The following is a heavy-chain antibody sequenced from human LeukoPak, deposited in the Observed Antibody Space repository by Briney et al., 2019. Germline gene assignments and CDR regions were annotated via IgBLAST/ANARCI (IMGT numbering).Heavy chain of an antibody. CDR3: AKDQWGGNSERRPSYYYYMDV. V-gene: IGHV3-30*02. D-gene: IGHD4-23*01. CDR1: GFTFSSYG. Sequence: GGSLRLSCAASGFTFSSYGMHWVRQAPGKGLEWVAFIRYDGSNKYYADSVKGRFTISRDNSKNTLYLQMNSLRAEHTAVYYCAKDQWGGNSERRPSYYYYMDVWGKGTTVTVSS. J-gene: IGHJ6*03. CDR2: IRYDGSNK.